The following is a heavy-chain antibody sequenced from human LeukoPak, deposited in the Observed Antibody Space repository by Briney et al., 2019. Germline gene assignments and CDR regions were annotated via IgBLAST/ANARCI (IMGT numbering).Heavy chain of an antibody. J-gene: IGHJ4*02. CDR1: GFTSSSYG. CDR2: IWYDGSNK. D-gene: IGHD2-2*01. V-gene: IGHV3-30*02. Sequence: GGSLRLSCAASGFTSSSYGMHWVRQAPGKGLEWVAVIWYDGSNKYYADSVKGRFTISRDSSKNTLYLQMNSLRAEDTAVYYCAKASCSRSSCYYFDNWGQGTLVTVSS. CDR3: AKASCSRSSCYYFDN.